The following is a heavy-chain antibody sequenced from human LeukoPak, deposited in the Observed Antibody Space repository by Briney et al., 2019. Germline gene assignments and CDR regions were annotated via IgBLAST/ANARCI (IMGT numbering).Heavy chain of an antibody. V-gene: IGHV3-48*02. D-gene: IGHD1-26*01. Sequence: GGSLRLSCAASGFTFSSYSVNWVRQAPGKGLEWVSYISSSSSTIYYADSVKGRFTISRDNAKNSLYLQMNSLRDEDTAVYYCASLLTTYSGSYPDYWGQGTLVTVSS. CDR1: GFTFSSYS. CDR3: ASLLTTYSGSYPDY. J-gene: IGHJ4*02. CDR2: ISSSSSTI.